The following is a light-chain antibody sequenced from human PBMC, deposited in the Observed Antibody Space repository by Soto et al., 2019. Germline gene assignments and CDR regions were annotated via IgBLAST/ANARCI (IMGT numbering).Light chain of an antibody. V-gene: IGKV3-20*01. CDR1: QSVSSSY. CDR2: GAS. CDR3: QQYGGSHLT. J-gene: IGKJ4*01. Sequence: EIVLTQSPGTLSLSPGERATLSCRASQSVSSSYLAWYQQKPGQAPRLLIYGASSRATGIPDRFSGSGSGTDFTLTISRLDPEDFAVYYCQQYGGSHLTFGGGTKVDIK.